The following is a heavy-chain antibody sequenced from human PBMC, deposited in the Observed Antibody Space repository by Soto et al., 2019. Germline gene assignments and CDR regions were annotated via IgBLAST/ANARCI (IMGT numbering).Heavy chain of an antibody. CDR2: IYYSGST. CDR3: ARVYYDFWSGKYYYYGMDV. D-gene: IGHD3-3*01. CDR1: GGSISSYY. Sequence: QVQLQESGPGLVKPSEPLSLTCTVSGGSISSYYWSWIRQPPGKGLEWIGYIYYSGSTNYNPSLKSRVTISVDTSKNQFSLKLSSVTAADTAVYYCARVYYDFWSGKYYYYGMDVWGQGTTVTVSS. J-gene: IGHJ6*02. V-gene: IGHV4-59*01.